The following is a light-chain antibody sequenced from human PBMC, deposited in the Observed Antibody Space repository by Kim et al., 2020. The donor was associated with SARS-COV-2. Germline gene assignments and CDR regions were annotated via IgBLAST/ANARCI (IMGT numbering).Light chain of an antibody. CDR2: GAS. Sequence: EIVMTQSPATLSVSPGERATLSCRASQSVSSNLAWYQQKPGQAPRLLIYGASTGATGIPARFSGSGSGTEFTLTISSLQSEDLAVYYCKQYNNWPLTFGGGTKVDIK. J-gene: IGKJ4*01. V-gene: IGKV3-15*01. CDR1: QSVSSN. CDR3: KQYNNWPLT.